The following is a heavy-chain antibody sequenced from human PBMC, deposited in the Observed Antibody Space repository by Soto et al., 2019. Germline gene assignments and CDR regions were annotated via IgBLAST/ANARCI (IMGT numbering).Heavy chain of an antibody. D-gene: IGHD4-17*01. V-gene: IGHV1-8*01. CDR3: ARGVKYGAYSRWFDP. J-gene: IGHJ5*02. CDR1: GYTFTSYD. Sequence: QVQLVQSGAEVKKPGASVKVSCKASGYTFTSYDINWVRQATGQGLEYLGWMNPNSGNTGYVQKCQGRGTLTRDTSISTAYMELSSLRSEDTAVYFCARGVKYGAYSRWFDPWGQGTLVTVSS. CDR2: MNPNSGNT.